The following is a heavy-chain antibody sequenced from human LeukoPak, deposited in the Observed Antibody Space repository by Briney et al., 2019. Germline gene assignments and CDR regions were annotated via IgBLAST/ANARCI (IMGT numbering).Heavy chain of an antibody. CDR1: AYTYSNND. CDR3: AREGRSSSLDY. Sequence: ASVKVSCKTSAYTYSNNDINWVRQPPGQGLEWMGWMNPNSGATGYAQKFQGRVTMTRDTSISTAYMELSSLRSEDTAVYYCAREGRSSSLDYWGQGTLVTVSS. D-gene: IGHD6-6*01. V-gene: IGHV1-8*01. CDR2: MNPNSGAT. J-gene: IGHJ4*02.